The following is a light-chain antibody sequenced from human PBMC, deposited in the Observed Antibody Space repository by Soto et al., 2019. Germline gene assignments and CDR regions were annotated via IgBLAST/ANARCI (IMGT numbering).Light chain of an antibody. CDR2: GAS. CDR1: QSVSGN. J-gene: IGKJ5*01. CDR3: QQYNNGPPIT. V-gene: IGKV3-15*01. Sequence: EIVMTQSPATLSVSPGERATLSCRASQSVSGNLAWYQQKPGQAPRHLIYGASTRATGIPARLSGSGSGTEFTLTFSCLQSEDFAVYYCQQYNNGPPITFGQGTRQEIK.